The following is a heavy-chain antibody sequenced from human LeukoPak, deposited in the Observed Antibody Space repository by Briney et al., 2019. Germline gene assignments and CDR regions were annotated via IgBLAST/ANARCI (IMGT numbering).Heavy chain of an antibody. CDR2: ISGSGGST. Sequence: GSLRLSCAASGFTFSSYAMSWVRQAPGKGLEWVSAISGSGGSTYYADSVKGRFTISRDNAKNSLYLQMNSLRAEDTAVYYCARDDIAVAGGAYYYYGMDVWGQGTTVTVSS. CDR1: GFTFSSYA. D-gene: IGHD6-19*01. V-gene: IGHV3-23*01. J-gene: IGHJ6*02. CDR3: ARDDIAVAGGAYYYYGMDV.